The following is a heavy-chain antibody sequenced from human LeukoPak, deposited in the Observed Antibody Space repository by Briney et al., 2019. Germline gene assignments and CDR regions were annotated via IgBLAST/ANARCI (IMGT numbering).Heavy chain of an antibody. D-gene: IGHD3-10*01. CDR2: INPSGGDT. CDR3: ARDGAAYGTGLGWLDS. Sequence: GAPAKVSCKASGFTFSRYYMHWVRQAPGHGLEWMGLINPSGGDTSYAQKFQGRVTMTRHTSPSTVYMELRSLRFEGTAMYYWARDGAAYGTGLGWLDSWGEGTLATVSS. V-gene: IGHV1-46*01. CDR1: GFTFSRYY. J-gene: IGHJ5*01.